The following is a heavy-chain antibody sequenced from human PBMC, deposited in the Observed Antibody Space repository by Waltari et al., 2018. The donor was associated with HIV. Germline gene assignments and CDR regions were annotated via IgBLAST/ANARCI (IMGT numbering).Heavy chain of an antibody. CDR3: TRANGPSDY. V-gene: IGHV3-21*06. CDR2: INSRGSFI. J-gene: IGHJ4*02. CDR1: GFMYIPYS. D-gene: IGHD2-8*01. Sequence: EVQIVQSGGGLVKPGESLRLSCHVSGFMYIPYSLNWVRQSPGKGLELVSSINSRGSFIYYSDSVKGRFTVARDNANNSLYLQMNNLRDDDTAVYFCTRANGPSDYWGQGVLVTVSS.